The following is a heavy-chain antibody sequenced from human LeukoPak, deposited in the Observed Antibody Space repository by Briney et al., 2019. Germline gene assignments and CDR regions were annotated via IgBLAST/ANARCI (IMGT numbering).Heavy chain of an antibody. J-gene: IGHJ4*02. Sequence: SETLSLTCTVSGGSISSYYWSWIRQPPGKGLEWIGFIYYSGSTYYNPSLKSRVTISVDTSKNQFSLKLSSVTAADTAVYYCARAGRDYVWGSYRLNYFDYWGQGTLVTVSS. CDR1: GGSISSYY. V-gene: IGHV4-30-4*08. CDR3: ARAGRDYVWGSYRLNYFDY. CDR2: IYYSGST. D-gene: IGHD3-16*02.